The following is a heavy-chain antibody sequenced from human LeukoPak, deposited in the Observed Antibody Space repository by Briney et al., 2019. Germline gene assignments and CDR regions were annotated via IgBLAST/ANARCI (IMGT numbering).Heavy chain of an antibody. D-gene: IGHD1-26*01. CDR1: GYTFTGYY. CDR2: INPNSGGT. Sequence: GASVKVSRMASGYTFTGYYMHWVPQAPGQGLEWMGWINPNSGGTNYAQKFQGRVTMTRDTSISTAYMELSRLRSDDTAVYYCATSRSYYFPDYWGQGTLVTVSS. J-gene: IGHJ4*02. CDR3: ATSRSYYFPDY. V-gene: IGHV1-2*02.